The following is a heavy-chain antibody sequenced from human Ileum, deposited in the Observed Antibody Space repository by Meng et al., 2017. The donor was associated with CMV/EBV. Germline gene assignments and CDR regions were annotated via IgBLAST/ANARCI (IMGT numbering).Heavy chain of an antibody. CDR2: IYHGGST. V-gene: IGHV4-4*07. CDR1: GHSITSCH. D-gene: IGHD3-16*01. CDR3: ARGPGGFGDFNFDY. J-gene: IGHJ4*02. Sequence: QHFCPSRVTPSQPPSLTSPVSGHSITSCHLRWIRHPSWKALEWIGRIYHGGSTNYNPYLKSRVTLSVDTSKNQFSMRLTSVTAADTAVYYCARGPGGFGDFNFDYWGQGTLVTVSS.